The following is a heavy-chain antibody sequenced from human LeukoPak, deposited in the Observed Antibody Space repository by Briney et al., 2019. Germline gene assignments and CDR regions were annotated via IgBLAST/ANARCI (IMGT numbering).Heavy chain of an antibody. J-gene: IGHJ5*02. D-gene: IGHD6-19*01. CDR2: IIPIFGTA. Sequence: GASVKVSCKASGGTFSSYAISWVRQAPGQGLEWMGGIIPIFGTANYAQKFQGRVTITADESTSTAYMELSSLRSEDTAVYYCARDLCSSGWYRCWFDPWGQGTLVTVSS. CDR3: ARDLCSSGWYRCWFDP. V-gene: IGHV1-69*13. CDR1: GGTFSSYA.